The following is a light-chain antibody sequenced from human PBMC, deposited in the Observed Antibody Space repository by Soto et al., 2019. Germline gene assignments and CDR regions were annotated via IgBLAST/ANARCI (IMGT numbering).Light chain of an antibody. CDR3: SSYAGSNKVI. J-gene: IGLJ2*01. V-gene: IGLV2-8*01. CDR2: EVT. Sequence: QSVLTQPPSASGSPGQSVTISCTGTSSDIGGHNLVSWYQQHPGKAPKLIIYEVTKRPSGVPDRFSASKSGNSASLTVSGLQGEDEADYYCSSYAGSNKVIFGGGTKVTVL. CDR1: SSDIGGHNL.